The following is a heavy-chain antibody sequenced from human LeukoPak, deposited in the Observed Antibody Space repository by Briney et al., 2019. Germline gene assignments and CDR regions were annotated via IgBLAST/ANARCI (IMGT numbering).Heavy chain of an antibody. D-gene: IGHD6-13*01. CDR3: ARASYSIPLDY. V-gene: IGHV1-2*02. J-gene: IGHJ4*02. CDR1: GYTFTGYY. CDR2: IIPNSGAT. Sequence: ASVMVSCKASGYTFTGYYIHWVRQAPGQGLEWMGWIIPNSGATNYLQKFQGRVTMTRDTSISTAYMELSSLRSDDSAFYYCARASYSIPLDYWGQGTLVTVSS.